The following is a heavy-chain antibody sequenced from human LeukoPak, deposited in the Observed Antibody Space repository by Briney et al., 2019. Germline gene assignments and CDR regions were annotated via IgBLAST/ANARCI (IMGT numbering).Heavy chain of an antibody. Sequence: GASVKVSCKVSGYTLTELSMHWVRQAPGKGLEWMGGFDPEDGETIYAQKFQGRVTMTEDTSTDTAYMELSSLISEDTAVYYCATELATMSGFDPWGQGTLVTVSS. CDR2: FDPEDGET. CDR3: ATELATMSGFDP. J-gene: IGHJ5*02. V-gene: IGHV1-24*01. CDR1: GYTLTELS. D-gene: IGHD3-10*02.